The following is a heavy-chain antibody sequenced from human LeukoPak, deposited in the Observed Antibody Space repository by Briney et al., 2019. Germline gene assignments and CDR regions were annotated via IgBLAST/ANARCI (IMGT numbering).Heavy chain of an antibody. Sequence: PSETLSLTCAVYGGSFSGYYWSWIRQPPGKGLEWIGEINHSGSTNYNPSLKSRVTISVDTSKNQFSLKLSSVTAADTAVYYCASQQWLVHTWGQGTLVTVSS. J-gene: IGHJ5*02. CDR2: INHSGST. D-gene: IGHD6-19*01. CDR1: GGSFSGYY. CDR3: ASQQWLVHT. V-gene: IGHV4-34*01.